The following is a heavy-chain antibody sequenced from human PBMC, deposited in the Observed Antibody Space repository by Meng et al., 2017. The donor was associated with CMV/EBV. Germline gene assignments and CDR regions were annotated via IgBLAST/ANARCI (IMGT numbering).Heavy chain of an antibody. CDR1: GGSISSSSYY. D-gene: IGHD2-8*01. J-gene: IGHJ5*02. CDR2: IYYSGST. CDR3: ARAIVLMVYAENWFDP. V-gene: IGHV4-39*07. Sequence: QLQLQGSGPGLVKPSETLSFTCTVPGGSISSSSYYWGWIRQPPGKGLEWIGSIYYSGSTYYNPSLKSRVTISVDTSKNQFSLKLSSVTAADTAVYYCARAIVLMVYAENWFDPWGQGTLVTVSS.